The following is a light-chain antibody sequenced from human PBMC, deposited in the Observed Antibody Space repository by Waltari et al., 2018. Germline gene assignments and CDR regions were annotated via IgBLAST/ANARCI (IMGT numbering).Light chain of an antibody. J-gene: IGLJ2*01. CDR3: QVWDISSDHPL. V-gene: IGLV3-21*02. Sequence: SYDLTQPPSVSVSPGQRARITCGGGKIGRGLVHWYQQKPPQAPVPVIYADRERPSGIPERFSGSKSQNTATLTISGVEAGDEADYYCQVWDISSDHPLFGGGTRLTVL. CDR2: ADR. CDR1: KIGRGL.